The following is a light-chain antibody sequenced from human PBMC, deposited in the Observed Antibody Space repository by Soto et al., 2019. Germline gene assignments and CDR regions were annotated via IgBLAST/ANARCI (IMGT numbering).Light chain of an antibody. CDR1: SSDVGGYNF. V-gene: IGLV2-14*01. CDR2: EVT. J-gene: IGLJ3*02. Sequence: QPALTQPASVSGSPGQSITISCTGTSSDVGGYNFVSWYQQHPGKAPKLLIYEVTNRPSGVSSRFSGSKSGNTASLTISGLQAEDEADYYCDSYSSSSTTVFGGGTKLTVL. CDR3: DSYSSSSTTV.